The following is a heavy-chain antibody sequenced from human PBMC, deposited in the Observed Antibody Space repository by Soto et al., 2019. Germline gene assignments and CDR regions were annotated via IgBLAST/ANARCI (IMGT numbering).Heavy chain of an antibody. CDR2: IWYDGSHK. V-gene: IGHV3-33*01. CDR3: ARAVGPFDY. D-gene: IGHD1-26*01. Sequence: QVQLVESGGGVVQPGRSLRLSCAASGFTFSTYGMHWVRQAPGTGLEWVAAIWYDGSHKDYADSVKGRFTISRDNSKNTLYLQMNSLRVEDTGVYYCARAVGPFDYWGQGPLVAVSS. J-gene: IGHJ4*02. CDR1: GFTFSTYG.